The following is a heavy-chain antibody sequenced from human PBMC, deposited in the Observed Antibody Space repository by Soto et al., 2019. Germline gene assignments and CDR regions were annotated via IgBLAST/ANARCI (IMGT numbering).Heavy chain of an antibody. D-gene: IGHD6-6*01. CDR1: GGSISSYY. V-gene: IGHV4-59*08. Sequence: SETLSLTCTVSGGSISSYYWSWIRQPPGKGLEWIGYIYYSGSTNYNPSLKSRVTISVDTSKNQFSLKLSSVTAADTAVYYCARRKRGIEYSSSSGEGYYYYYMDVWGKGTTVTVSS. J-gene: IGHJ6*03. CDR3: ARRKRGIEYSSSSGEGYYYYYMDV. CDR2: IYYSGST.